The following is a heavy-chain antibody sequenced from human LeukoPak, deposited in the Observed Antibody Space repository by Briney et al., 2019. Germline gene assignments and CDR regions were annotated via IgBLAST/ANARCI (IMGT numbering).Heavy chain of an antibody. CDR2: IHPNSGAT. Sequence: ASVKVSCKASGYTFTGYYIHWVRQAPGQGFEWMGWIHPNSGATGYAQNFQGRVTMTRDTSISTAYMDLSRLRSDDTAVYYCARNTAPGYGLDVWGQGTPVTVSS. D-gene: IGHD5-18*01. CDR3: ARNTAPGYGLDV. J-gene: IGHJ6*02. CDR1: GYTFTGYY. V-gene: IGHV1-2*02.